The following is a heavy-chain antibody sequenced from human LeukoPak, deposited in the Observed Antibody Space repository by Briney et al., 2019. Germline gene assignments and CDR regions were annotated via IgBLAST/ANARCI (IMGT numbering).Heavy chain of an antibody. Sequence: GESLRLSCAASGFTFSSYAMHWVRQAPGKGLEWVAVISYDGSNKYYADSVKGRFTISRDNSKNTLYLQMNSLRAEDTAVYYCAKDRRILGIAVAGTLDYWGQGTLVTVSS. V-gene: IGHV3-30-3*01. J-gene: IGHJ4*02. D-gene: IGHD6-19*01. CDR2: ISYDGSNK. CDR3: AKDRRILGIAVAGTLDY. CDR1: GFTFSSYA.